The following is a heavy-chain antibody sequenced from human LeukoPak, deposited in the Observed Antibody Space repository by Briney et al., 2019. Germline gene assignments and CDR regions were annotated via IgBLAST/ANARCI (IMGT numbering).Heavy chain of an antibody. D-gene: IGHD2-15*01. J-gene: IGHJ3*02. CDR1: GGSFSGYY. Sequence: SETLSLTCAVYGGSFSGYYWSWIRQPPGKGLEWIGEINLSGSTNYNPSLKSRVTISVDTSKNQFSLKLSSVTAADTAVYYCARTVKYCSGGSCYFDAFDIWGQGTMVTVSS. CDR2: INLSGST. CDR3: ARTVKYCSGGSCYFDAFDI. V-gene: IGHV4-34*01.